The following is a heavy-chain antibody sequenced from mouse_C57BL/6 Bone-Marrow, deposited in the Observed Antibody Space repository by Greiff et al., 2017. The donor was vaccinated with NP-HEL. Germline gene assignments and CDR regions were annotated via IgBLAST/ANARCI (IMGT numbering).Heavy chain of an antibody. CDR3: ARDDYDAWYFGV. CDR1: GYAFSSYW. V-gene: IGHV1-80*01. Sequence: QVQLKESGAELVKPGASVKISCKASGYAFSSYWMHWVKQRPGKGLEWIGQIYPGDGDTNYNGKFKGKATLTADKSSSTAYMQLSSLTSEDSAVYFCARDDYDAWYFGVWGTGTTVTVSS. CDR2: IYPGDGDT. J-gene: IGHJ1*03. D-gene: IGHD2-4*01.